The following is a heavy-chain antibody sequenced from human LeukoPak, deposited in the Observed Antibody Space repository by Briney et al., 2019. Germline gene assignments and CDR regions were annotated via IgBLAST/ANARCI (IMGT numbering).Heavy chain of an antibody. J-gene: IGHJ4*02. CDR2: ISSSGSTI. CDR3: ARARYYYDSSGYYY. CDR1: GGSFSGYY. V-gene: IGHV3-11*01. D-gene: IGHD3-22*01. Sequence: LSLTCAVYGGSFSGYYWSWIRQAPGKGLEWVSYISSSGSTIYYADSVKGRFTISRDNAKNSLYLQMNSLRAEDTAVYYCARARYYYDSSGYYYWGQGTLVTVSS.